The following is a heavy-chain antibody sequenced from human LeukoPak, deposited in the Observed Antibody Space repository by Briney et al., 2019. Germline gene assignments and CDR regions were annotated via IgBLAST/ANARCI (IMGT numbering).Heavy chain of an antibody. CDR2: INHSGST. Sequence: GSLRLSCAASGFTFSNAWMNWVRQAPGKGLEWIGEINHSGSTNYNPSLKSRVTISVDTSKNQFSLKLSSVTAADTAVYYCARYGRYYYGMDVWGQGTTVTVSS. D-gene: IGHD3-10*01. V-gene: IGHV4-34*01. CDR1: GFTFSNAW. CDR3: ARYGRYYYGMDV. J-gene: IGHJ6*02.